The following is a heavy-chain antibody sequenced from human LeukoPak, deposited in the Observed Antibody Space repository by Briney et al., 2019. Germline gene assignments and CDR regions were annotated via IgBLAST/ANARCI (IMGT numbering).Heavy chain of an antibody. CDR2: IYYSGAT. CDR1: VGSISGYF. V-gene: IGHV4-59*13. CDR3: ARAQYSGSCFDY. J-gene: IGHJ4*02. D-gene: IGHD1-26*01. Sequence: RSETLSLTCTVSVGSISGYFWSWVRQAPGTGLDWIGHIYYSGATNYNPSLRSRVTISVDTSKNQFSLKLRSVTAADTAVYYCARAQYSGSCFDYWGQGALVTVSA.